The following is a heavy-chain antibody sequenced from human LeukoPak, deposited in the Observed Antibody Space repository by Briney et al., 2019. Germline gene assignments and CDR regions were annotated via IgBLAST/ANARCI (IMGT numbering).Heavy chain of an antibody. V-gene: IGHV3-21*01. CDR2: ISSSSSYI. Sequence: GGSLRLSCAASGFTFSSYSMNWVRQAPGKGLEWVASISSSSSYIYYADSVKGRFTIARDNAKNSLYLQMNSLRAEDTAVYYCARDWNYYGSGSYYKWGQGTLVTVSS. J-gene: IGHJ4*02. CDR3: ARDWNYYGSGSYYK. D-gene: IGHD3-10*01. CDR1: GFTFSSYS.